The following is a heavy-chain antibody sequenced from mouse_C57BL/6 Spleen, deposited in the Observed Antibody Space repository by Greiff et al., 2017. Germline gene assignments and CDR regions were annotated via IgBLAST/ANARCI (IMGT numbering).Heavy chain of an antibody. J-gene: IGHJ1*03. D-gene: IGHD1-1*01. CDR3: ARVILGYWYFDV. Sequence: VQLQQSGPELVKPGASVKISCKASGYAFSSSWMNWVKQRPGTGLEWIGRIYPGDGDTNYNGKFKGKATLTADKSSSTAYMQLSSLTSEDSAVYFCARVILGYWYFDVWGTGTTVTVSS. CDR2: IYPGDGDT. CDR1: GYAFSSSW. V-gene: IGHV1-82*01.